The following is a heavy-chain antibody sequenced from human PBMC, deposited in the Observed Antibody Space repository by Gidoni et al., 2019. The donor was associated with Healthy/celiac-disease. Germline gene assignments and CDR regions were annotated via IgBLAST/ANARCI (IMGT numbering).Heavy chain of an antibody. V-gene: IGHV1-3*01. CDR3: ARGRVVVVVAATPPDY. CDR2: INAGNGNT. Sequence: VQLVQSGAEVKKPGASVKVSCKASGYTFTSYAMHWVRQAPGQRIEWMGWINAGNGNTKYSQKFQGRVTITRDTSASTAYMELSSLRSEDTAVYYCARGRVVVVVAATPPDYWGQGTLVTVSS. CDR1: GYTFTSYA. J-gene: IGHJ4*02. D-gene: IGHD2-15*01.